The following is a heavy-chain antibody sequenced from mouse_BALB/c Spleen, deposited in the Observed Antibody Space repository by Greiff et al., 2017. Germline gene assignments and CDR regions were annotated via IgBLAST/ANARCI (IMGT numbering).Heavy chain of an antibody. V-gene: IGHV14-3*02. CDR3: AIGTWYFDV. CDR1: GFNIKDTY. Sequence: DVKLQESGAELVKPGASVKLSCTASGFNIKDTYMHWVKQRPEQGLEWIGRIDPANGNTKYDPKFQGKATITADTSSNTAYLQLSSLTSEDTAVYYCAIGTWYFDVWGAGTTVTVSS. D-gene: IGHD4-1*01. CDR2: IDPANGNT. J-gene: IGHJ1*01.